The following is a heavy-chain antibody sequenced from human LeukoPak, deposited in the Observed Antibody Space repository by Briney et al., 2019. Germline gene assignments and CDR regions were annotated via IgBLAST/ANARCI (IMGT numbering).Heavy chain of an antibody. V-gene: IGHV4-30-4*08. CDR2: IYYSGST. CDR1: GGSISSSSYY. CDR3: AYSSSWPRYFDY. Sequence: PSETLSLTCTVSGGSISSSSYYWGWIRQPPGKGLEWIGYIYYSGSTYYNPSLKSRVTISVDTSKNQFSLKLSSVTAADTAVYYCAYSSSWPRYFDYWGQGTLVTVSS. J-gene: IGHJ4*02. D-gene: IGHD6-13*01.